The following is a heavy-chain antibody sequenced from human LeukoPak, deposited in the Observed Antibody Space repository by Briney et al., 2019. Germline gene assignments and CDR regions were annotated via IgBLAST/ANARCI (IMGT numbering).Heavy chain of an antibody. CDR3: ARGRRYYDSVGAFDI. Sequence: SETLSLTCAVYGGSFSGYYWSWIRQPPGKGLEWIGEINHSGSTNYNPSLKSRVTISVDTSKNQFSLKLSSVTAADTAVYYCARGRRYYDSVGAFDIRGQGTMVTVSS. CDR1: GGSFSGYY. V-gene: IGHV4-34*01. CDR2: INHSGST. J-gene: IGHJ3*02. D-gene: IGHD3-22*01.